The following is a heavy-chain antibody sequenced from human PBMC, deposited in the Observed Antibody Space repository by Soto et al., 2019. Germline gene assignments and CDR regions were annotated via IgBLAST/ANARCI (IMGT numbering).Heavy chain of an antibody. V-gene: IGHV1-3*01. Sequence: GASVKVSCKASGYTFTNYALHWVRRAPGQSLEWMGWINAGNGNAKYSQKFQGRVTITRDTSASTAYMELGTLRSEDTAVYYCARGFRASGSTIDHWGQGTLVTVSS. CDR2: INAGNGNA. D-gene: IGHD3-10*01. CDR1: GYTFTNYA. CDR3: ARGFRASGSTIDH. J-gene: IGHJ4*02.